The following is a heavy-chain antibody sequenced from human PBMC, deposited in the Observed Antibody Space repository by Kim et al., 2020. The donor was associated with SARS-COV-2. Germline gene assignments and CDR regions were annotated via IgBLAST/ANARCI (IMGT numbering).Heavy chain of an antibody. J-gene: IGHJ3*02. CDR2: IYYSGST. CDR1: SISSSSYY. V-gene: IGHV4-39*01. CDR3: ARQRPPFYDYVWGSYRYPFDN. D-gene: IGHD3-16*02. Sequence: SISSSSYYWGWIRQPPGKGLEWIGSIYYSGSTYYNPSLKSRVTISVDTSKNQFSLKLSSVTAADTAVYYCARQRPPFYDYVWGSYRYPFDNW.